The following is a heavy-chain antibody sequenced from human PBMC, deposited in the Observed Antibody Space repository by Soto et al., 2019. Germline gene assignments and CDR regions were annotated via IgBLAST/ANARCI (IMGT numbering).Heavy chain of an antibody. Sequence: QVQLVQSGAEVKKPGASVRVTCKASGYSFRNFGIGWVRQAPGQGLEWMGWISAYNRNAIYAPKFQGRLTMTADTSTNTAFMELRSLISDDTAVYYCAREHSYFDNWGLGTLVTVSS. V-gene: IGHV1-18*01. CDR2: ISAYNRNA. J-gene: IGHJ4*02. CDR1: GYSFRNFG. CDR3: AREHSYFDN. D-gene: IGHD1-26*01.